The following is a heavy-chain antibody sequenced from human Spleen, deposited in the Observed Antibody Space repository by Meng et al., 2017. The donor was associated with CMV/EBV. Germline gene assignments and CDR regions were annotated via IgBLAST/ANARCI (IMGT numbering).Heavy chain of an antibody. CDR2: IKQDGSEK. Sequence: GESLKISCAASGFTFSTYWMSWVRQAPGKGLEWVANIKQDGSEKYYVDSVKGRFTISRDNAKNSLYLQMNSLRAEDTAVYYCARGASGGISFYYGMDVWGQGTTVTVSS. CDR3: ARGASGGISFYYGMDV. V-gene: IGHV3-7*01. CDR1: GFTFSTYW. D-gene: IGHD2-15*01. J-gene: IGHJ6*02.